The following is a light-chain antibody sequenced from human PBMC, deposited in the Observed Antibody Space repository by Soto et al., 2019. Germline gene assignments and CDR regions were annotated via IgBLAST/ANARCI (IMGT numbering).Light chain of an antibody. CDR3: HQYGYSPNT. Sequence: EIVLTQSPGTLSLSPGERATLSCRASRSVSSRYFAWYQQRLGQAPRLLIYGTSNRATGIPDKFSGSGSGTDFTLTISRLEPEDFAVYFCHQYGYSPNTFGQGTKLEIK. V-gene: IGKV3-20*01. J-gene: IGKJ2*01. CDR1: RSVSSRY. CDR2: GTS.